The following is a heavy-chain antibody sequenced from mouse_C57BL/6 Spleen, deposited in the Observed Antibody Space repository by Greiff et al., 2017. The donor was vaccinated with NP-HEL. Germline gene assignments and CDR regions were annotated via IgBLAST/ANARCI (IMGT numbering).Heavy chain of an antibody. V-gene: IGHV5-9*01. CDR1: GFTFSSYT. CDR2: ISGGGGNT. J-gene: IGHJ3*01. D-gene: IGHD4-1*01. CDR3: ARRSNGDEGWFAY. Sequence: EVQVVESGGGLVKPGGSLKLSCAASGFTFSSYTMSWVRQTPEKRLEWVATISGGGGNTYYPDSVKGRFTISRDNATNTLYLQMSSLRSEDRALYYCARRSNGDEGWFAYWGKVTLVTVSA.